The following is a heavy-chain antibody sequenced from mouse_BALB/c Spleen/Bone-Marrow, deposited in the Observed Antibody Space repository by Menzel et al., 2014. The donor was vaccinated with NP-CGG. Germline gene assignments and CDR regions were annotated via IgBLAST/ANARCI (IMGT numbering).Heavy chain of an antibody. Sequence: VQLQQSGPELVKPGASVRISCKASGYTFTSYYIHWVKRRPGQGLEWIGWIYPGNVNTKYNEKFKGKATLTADKSSSTAYMQLGSLTSEDSAVYFCARGNGGAWFAYWGQGTLVTISA. CDR1: GYTFTSYY. CDR3: ARGNGGAWFAY. V-gene: IGHV1S56*01. J-gene: IGHJ3*01. CDR2: IYPGNVNT.